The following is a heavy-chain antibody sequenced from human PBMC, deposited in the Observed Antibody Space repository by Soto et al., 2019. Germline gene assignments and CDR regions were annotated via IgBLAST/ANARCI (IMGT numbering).Heavy chain of an antibody. V-gene: IGHV4-59*01. D-gene: IGHD3-22*01. CDR2: IYYSGST. CDR1: GGSISSYY. CDR3: ARVARYYYDSSGYSSWFDP. Sequence: PSETLSLTCTVSGGSISSYYWSWIRQPPGKGLEWIGYIYYSGSTNYNPSLKSRVTISVDTSKNQFSLKLSSVTAADTAVYYCARVARYYYDSSGYSSWFDPWGQGNLVTVSS. J-gene: IGHJ5*02.